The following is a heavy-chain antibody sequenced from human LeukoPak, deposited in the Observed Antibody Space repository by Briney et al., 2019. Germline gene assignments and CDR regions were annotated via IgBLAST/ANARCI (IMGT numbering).Heavy chain of an antibody. CDR2: ISSSGSTI. V-gene: IGHV3-48*04. Sequence: GGSLRLSCAASGFTFNTYAMSWVRQAPGKGLEWVSYISSSGSTIYYADSVKGRFTISRDNAKNSLYLQMNSLRAEDTAVYYCARGPRYNWNDVFFDYWGQGTLVTVSS. CDR1: GFTFNTYA. J-gene: IGHJ4*02. CDR3: ARGPRYNWNDVFFDY. D-gene: IGHD1-20*01.